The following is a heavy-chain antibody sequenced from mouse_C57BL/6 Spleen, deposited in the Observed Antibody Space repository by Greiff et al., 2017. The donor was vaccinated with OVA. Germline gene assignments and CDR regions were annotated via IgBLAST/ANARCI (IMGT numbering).Heavy chain of an antibody. CDR1: GYTFTDYY. CDR2: INPNNGGT. D-gene: IGHD1-1*01. Sequence: VQLQQSGPELVKPGASVKISCKASGYTFTDYYMNWVKQSHGKSLEWIGDINPNNGGTSYNQKFKGKATLTVDKSSSTAYMELRSLTSEDSAVYYCARHSYYYGSSYDAMDYWGQGTSVTVSS. J-gene: IGHJ4*01. V-gene: IGHV1-26*01. CDR3: ARHSYYYGSSYDAMDY.